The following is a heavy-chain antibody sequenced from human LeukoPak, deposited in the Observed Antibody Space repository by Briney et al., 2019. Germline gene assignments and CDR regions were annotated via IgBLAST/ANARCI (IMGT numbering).Heavy chain of an antibody. Sequence: ASVKVSCKASGYTFTSYYMHWVRQAPGQGLEWMGIINPSGGSTSYAQKFQGRVTMTRDASISTAYMELSRLRSDDTAVYYCARELGRGTDYWGQGTLVTVSS. CDR1: GYTFTSYY. J-gene: IGHJ4*02. CDR3: ARELGRGTDY. D-gene: IGHD7-27*01. CDR2: INPSGGST. V-gene: IGHV1-46*01.